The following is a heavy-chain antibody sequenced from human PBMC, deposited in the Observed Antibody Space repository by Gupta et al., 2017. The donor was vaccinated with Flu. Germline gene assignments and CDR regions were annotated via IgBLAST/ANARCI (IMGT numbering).Heavy chain of an antibody. J-gene: IGHJ4*02. CDR1: GYTFTSYG. Sequence: LVHTGAEVKRPGASVKVSCKASGYTFTSYGISWVRQAPGQGLEWMGWISAYNGYTNYAQKLQGRVTMTTDTSTSTAYMELRSLRSDDTAVYYCASTARDYYGARSSYPDLGHWGQGTLVTVSS. CDR3: ASTARDYYGARSSYPDLGH. V-gene: IGHV1-18*01. CDR2: ISAYNGYT. D-gene: IGHD3-10*01.